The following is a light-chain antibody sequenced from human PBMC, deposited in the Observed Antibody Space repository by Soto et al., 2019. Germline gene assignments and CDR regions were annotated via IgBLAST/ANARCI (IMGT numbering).Light chain of an antibody. CDR2: QVI. Sequence: QFVLTQPASVSGSPGQSSTISCTGTGSCIGAYKFVSCYQQHPVKAPKLIFFQVIFLPSSVXYRXSGSXSDNTATLTISGLQAEDEADYYCFSYTSSGTYVFGTGTKVTVL. CDR3: FSYTSSGTYV. CDR1: GSCIGAYKF. V-gene: IGLV2-14*01. J-gene: IGLJ1*01.